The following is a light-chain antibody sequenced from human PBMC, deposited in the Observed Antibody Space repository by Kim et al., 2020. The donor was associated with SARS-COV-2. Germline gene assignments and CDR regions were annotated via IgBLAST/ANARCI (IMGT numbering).Light chain of an antibody. J-gene: IGKJ2*01. CDR1: QIIETY. V-gene: IGKV1-5*01. CDR2: QAS. CDR3: QHYIRFPYS. Sequence: ASVGDRVSITCRASQIIETYLAWYQQKPGKAPALLIYQASSLHIGVPSRFSGSGSGTEFTLTINSLQPDDFATYYCQHYIRFPYSFGQGTKVDIK.